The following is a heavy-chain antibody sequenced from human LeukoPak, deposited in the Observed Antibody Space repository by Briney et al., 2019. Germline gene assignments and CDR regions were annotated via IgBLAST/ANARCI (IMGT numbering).Heavy chain of an antibody. CDR2: IYHSGST. V-gene: IGHV4-38-2*02. CDR3: ARGGLFEFLEWLFGDY. Sequence: SETLSLTCTVSGGSISSYYWSWIRQSPGKGLEWIGSIYHSGSTYYNPSLKSRVTISVDTSKNQFSLKLSSVTAADTAVYYCARGGLFEFLEWLFGDYWGQGTLVTVSS. J-gene: IGHJ4*02. D-gene: IGHD3-3*01. CDR1: GGSISSYY.